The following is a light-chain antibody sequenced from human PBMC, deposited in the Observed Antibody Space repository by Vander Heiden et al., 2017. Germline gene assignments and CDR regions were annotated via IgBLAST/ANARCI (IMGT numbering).Light chain of an antibody. CDR1: KSISSY. Sequence: DIQMTQSPSSLSASVGDRVTITCRASKSISSYLNWYQQKPGKAPKLLYYAASSLQRGVPSRCSGSGSGTDFTLTISSLQPEDFATYYCQQSYSTLTFGPGTKVAIK. CDR2: AAS. CDR3: QQSYSTLT. V-gene: IGKV1-39*01. J-gene: IGKJ3*01.